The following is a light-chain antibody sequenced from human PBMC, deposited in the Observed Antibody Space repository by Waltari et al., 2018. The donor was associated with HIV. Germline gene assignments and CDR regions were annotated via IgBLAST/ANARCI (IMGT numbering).Light chain of an antibody. Sequence: QSALTQPRSVSGSPGQSVTISCIGTSSDVAGYSSVSWYQHHPGKAPKLMIYDVSKRPSGVPDRFSGSKSGNTASLTISGLQAEDEADYYCCSYAGSYTEVFGGGTKLTVL. J-gene: IGLJ2*01. V-gene: IGLV2-11*01. CDR2: DVS. CDR3: CSYAGSYTEV. CDR1: SSDVAGYSS.